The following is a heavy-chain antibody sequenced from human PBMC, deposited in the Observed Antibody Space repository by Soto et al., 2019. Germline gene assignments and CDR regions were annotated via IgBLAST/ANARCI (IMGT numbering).Heavy chain of an antibody. CDR3: ARQYCTNGVCHDAFDI. V-gene: IGHV3-11*01. J-gene: IGHJ3*02. D-gene: IGHD2-8*01. CDR2: ISSSGSTI. CDR1: GFTFSDYY. Sequence: GGSLRLSCAASGFTFSDYYMSWIRQAPGKGLEWVSYISSSGSTIYYADSVRGRFTISRDNAKNSLYLQMNSLRAEDTAVYYCARQYCTNGVCHDAFDIWGQGTMVTVSS.